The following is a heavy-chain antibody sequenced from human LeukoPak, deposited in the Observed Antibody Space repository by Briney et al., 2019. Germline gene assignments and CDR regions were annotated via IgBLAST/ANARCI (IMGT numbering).Heavy chain of an antibody. J-gene: IGHJ4*02. CDR1: GGSISSYY. V-gene: IGHV4-59*01. CDR3: ARGGGYSYGYRPDYFDY. D-gene: IGHD5-18*01. CDR2: IYYSGST. Sequence: PSETLSLTCTVSGGSISSYYWSWIRQPPGKGLEWIGYIYYSGSTNYNPSLKSRVTISVDTSKNQFSLKLSSVTAADTAVYYCARGGGYSYGYRPDYFDYWGQGTLVTVSS.